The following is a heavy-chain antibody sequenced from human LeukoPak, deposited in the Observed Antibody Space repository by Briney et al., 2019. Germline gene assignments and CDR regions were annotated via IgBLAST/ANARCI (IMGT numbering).Heavy chain of an antibody. J-gene: IGHJ4*02. CDR1: STSSW. Sequence: STSSWIGQVRRLPPERVEGRVTIYRGDSDTSYTPSFKGQFTISGDNSISTASLQWSSLKASDTAMYYCARSNVRFQQLTDFDYWGQGTQVSVSS. D-gene: IGHD6-13*01. CDR3: ARSNVRFQQLTDFDY. V-gene: IGHV5-51*01. CDR2: IYRGDSDT.